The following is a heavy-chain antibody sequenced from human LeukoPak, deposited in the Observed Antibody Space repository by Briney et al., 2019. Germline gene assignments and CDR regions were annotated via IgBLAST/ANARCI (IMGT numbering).Heavy chain of an antibody. Sequence: GGSLRLSCAASGFTFSSYGMHWVRQAPGKGLEWVAVIWYDGSNKYYADSVKGRFTISRDNSKNTLYLQMNSLRAEDTAVYYCARGRIAAALALLDYWGQGTLVTVSS. CDR2: IWYDGSNK. CDR1: GFTFSSYG. D-gene: IGHD6-13*01. V-gene: IGHV3-33*01. CDR3: ARGRIAAALALLDY. J-gene: IGHJ4*02.